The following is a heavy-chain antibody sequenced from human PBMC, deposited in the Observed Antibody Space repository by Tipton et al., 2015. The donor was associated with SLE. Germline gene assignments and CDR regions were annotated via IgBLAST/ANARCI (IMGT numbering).Heavy chain of an antibody. CDR2: IYYTGST. CDR1: GGSIGSTSYY. CDR3: ACDSNASSEYYYFRGPDF. D-gene: IGHD3-22*01. Sequence: TLSLTCTVSGGSIGSTSYYWGWIRQPPGKGLEWVGGIYYTGSTYYNASLKSRVTILVDTSKNQFSLKLSSVTAADTAVYYCACDSNASSEYYYFRGPDFRGQGTLVTVSS. V-gene: IGHV4-39*07. J-gene: IGHJ4*02.